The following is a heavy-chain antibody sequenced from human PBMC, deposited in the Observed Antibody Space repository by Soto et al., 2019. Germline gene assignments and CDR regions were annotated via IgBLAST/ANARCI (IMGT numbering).Heavy chain of an antibody. CDR1: GDSVSSNSAT. Sequence: QVQLQQSGPGLVKPSQTLSLTCAISGDSVSSNSATWNWIRQSRSRGLEWLGRTYYRSKWSNDYAGSLRGRIAVNPETARSQFSLQLISVTAEGTAVYYCASAGRYYRFEDWGQGTLVTVSS. D-gene: IGHD2-15*01. CDR3: ASAGRYYRFED. J-gene: IGHJ4*02. CDR2: TYYRSKWSN. V-gene: IGHV6-1*01.